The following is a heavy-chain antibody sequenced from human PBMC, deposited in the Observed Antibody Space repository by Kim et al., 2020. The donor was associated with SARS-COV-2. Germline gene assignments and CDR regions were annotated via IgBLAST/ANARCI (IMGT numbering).Heavy chain of an antibody. J-gene: IGHJ4*02. V-gene: IGHV3-21*01. Sequence: SSSSSYISYADSVKGRFTISSDNAKNSLYLQMNSLRAEDTAVYYCARDRHWGQGTLVTVSS. CDR3: ARDRH. CDR2: SSSSSYI.